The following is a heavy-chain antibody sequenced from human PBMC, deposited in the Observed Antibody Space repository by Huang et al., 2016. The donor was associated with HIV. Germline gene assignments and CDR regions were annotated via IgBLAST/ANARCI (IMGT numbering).Heavy chain of an antibody. Sequence: QVQLEESGPGLVKPSETLSLTCVVSGDSVGSSRHYWGWIRQSPGKGLEWIGTVYFVGTNYYNPALSSRISMSSDTAKNQCSLRRNSVTVADTAVYYCARHQGLSTSTWFYMDVWGRGTTVTVSS. CDR1: GDSVGSSRHY. CDR2: VYFVGTN. D-gene: IGHD6-13*01. V-gene: IGHV4-39*01. CDR3: ARHQGLSTSTWFYMDV. J-gene: IGHJ6*03.